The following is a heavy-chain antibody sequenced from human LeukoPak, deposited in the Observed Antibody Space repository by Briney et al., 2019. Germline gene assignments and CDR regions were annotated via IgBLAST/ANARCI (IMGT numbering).Heavy chain of an antibody. CDR1: GFTFSSYG. V-gene: IGHV3-33*01. CDR2: ISFDGSNT. J-gene: IGHJ4*02. D-gene: IGHD3-10*01. CDR3: ARDLNARKDGLHFGADC. Sequence: PGGSLRLSCAASGFTFSSYGMHWVRQAPGKGLEWVSIISFDGSNTYYGDSVRGRFTISRDNSKNTVDLQMDSLRVEDTAVYYCARDLNARKDGLHFGADCWGQGSLVTVSP.